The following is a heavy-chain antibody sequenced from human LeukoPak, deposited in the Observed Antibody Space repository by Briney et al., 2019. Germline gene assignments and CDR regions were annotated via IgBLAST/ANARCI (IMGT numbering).Heavy chain of an antibody. CDR2: ISYDGSNK. CDR1: GFTFNSYA. Sequence: PGGSLRLSCAASGFTFNSYAIHWVRQAPGKGLEWVAVISYDGSNKYYADSVKGGFTISRDNSKNTLYLQLNSLRPEDTAVYYCARDQLAYSGYDTLFDYWGQGTLVTVSS. CDR3: ARDQLAYSGYDTLFDY. J-gene: IGHJ4*02. D-gene: IGHD5-12*01. V-gene: IGHV3-30*04.